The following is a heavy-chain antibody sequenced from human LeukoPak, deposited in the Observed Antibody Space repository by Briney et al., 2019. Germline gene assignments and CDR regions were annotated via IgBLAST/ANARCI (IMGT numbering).Heavy chain of an antibody. V-gene: IGHV4-4*07. CDR3: ARQSILWFGEFDY. J-gene: IGHJ4*02. CDR2: IYSSGST. D-gene: IGHD3-10*01. Sequence: DPSETLSLTCTVSSGSISSYYWSWIRQPAGKGLEWIGRIYSSGSTNYNPTLKSRVTMSADTSKNQFSLKLSSVTAADTAVYYCARQSILWFGEFDYWGQGTLVTVSS. CDR1: SGSISSYY.